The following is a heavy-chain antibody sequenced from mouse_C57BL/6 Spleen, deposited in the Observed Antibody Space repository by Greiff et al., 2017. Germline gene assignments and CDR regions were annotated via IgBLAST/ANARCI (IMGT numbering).Heavy chain of an antibody. J-gene: IGHJ3*01. Sequence: EVHLVESGGGLVKPGGSLKLSCAASGFTFSDYGMHWVRQAPEKGLEWVAYISSGSSTIYYADTVKGRFTISRDNAKNTLFLQMTSLRSEDTAMYYCARNEDEGFAYWGQGTLVTVSA. CDR1: GFTFSDYG. CDR2: ISSGSSTI. V-gene: IGHV5-17*01. CDR3: ARNEDEGFAY.